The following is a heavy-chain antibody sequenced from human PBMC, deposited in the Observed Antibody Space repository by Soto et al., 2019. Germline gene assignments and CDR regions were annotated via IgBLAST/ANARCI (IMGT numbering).Heavy chain of an antibody. D-gene: IGHD3-22*01. CDR3: ARGPLYYYDSSGYYSAY. Sequence: GGSLRLSCAASGFTFSSYAMSWVRQAPGKGLEWVSAISGSGGSTYYADSVKGRFTISRDNSKNTLYLQMNSLRAEDTAVYYCARGPLYYYDSSGYYSAYWGQGTLVTVSS. J-gene: IGHJ4*02. V-gene: IGHV3-23*01. CDR1: GFTFSSYA. CDR2: ISGSGGST.